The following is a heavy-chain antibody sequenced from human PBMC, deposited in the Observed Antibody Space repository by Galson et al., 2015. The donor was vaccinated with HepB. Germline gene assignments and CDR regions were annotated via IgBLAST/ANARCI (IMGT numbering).Heavy chain of an antibody. D-gene: IGHD2-8*01. CDR2: INSDGSST. CDR1: GFTLSSYW. J-gene: IGHJ5*02. CDR3: ARGPSGVLFA. Sequence: SLRLSCAASGFTLSSYWMHWVRQVPGEGLVWVSRINSDGSSTAYADSVRGRFTISRDNAKNTLYLQMNSLRAEDTAVYYCARGPSGVLFAWGQGTLVTVSS. V-gene: IGHV3-74*01.